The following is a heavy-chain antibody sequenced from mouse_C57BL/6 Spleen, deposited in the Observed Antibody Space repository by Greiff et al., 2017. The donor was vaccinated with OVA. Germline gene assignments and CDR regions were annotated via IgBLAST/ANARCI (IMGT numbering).Heavy chain of an antibody. J-gene: IGHJ1*03. CDR2: IDPSDSYT. CDR3: ARWTITTVVATGYFDV. D-gene: IGHD1-1*01. CDR1: GYTFTSYW. V-gene: IGHV1-69*01. Sequence: QVQLKQPGAELVMPGASVKLSCKASGYTFTSYWMHWVKQRPGQGLEWIGEIDPSDSYTNYNQKFKGKSTLTVDKSSSTAYMQLSSLTSEDSAVYYCARWTITTVVATGYFDVWGTGTTVTVSS.